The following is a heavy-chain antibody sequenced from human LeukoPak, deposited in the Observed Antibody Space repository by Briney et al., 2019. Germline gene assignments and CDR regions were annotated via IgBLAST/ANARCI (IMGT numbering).Heavy chain of an antibody. J-gene: IGHJ3*02. Sequence: GSLRLSCAASGFTFSSYAMSWVRQAPGKGLEWVSTISGSGGSTYYADSVKGRFTISRDNSKNTLYLQMNSLRAEDTAVYYCAKLMITFGGVIVGNAFDIWGQGTMVTVSS. CDR3: AKLMITFGGVIVGNAFDI. CDR1: GFTFSSYA. CDR2: ISGSGGST. D-gene: IGHD3-16*02. V-gene: IGHV3-23*01.